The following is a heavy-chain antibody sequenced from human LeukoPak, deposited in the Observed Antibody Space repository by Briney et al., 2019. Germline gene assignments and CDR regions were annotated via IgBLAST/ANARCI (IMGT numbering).Heavy chain of an antibody. V-gene: IGHV3-7*03. CDR2: INHNGNVN. J-gene: IGHJ6*02. CDR1: GFTFSSYW. Sequence: GGTLRLSCAASGFTFSSYWMNWDRQAPGKGLEWVASINHNGNVNYYVDSVKGRFTIYRDNAKNSLYLQMSNWRAEDTAVYFCARGGGLDDWGQGATVTVSS. D-gene: IGHD3-16*01. CDR3: ARGGGLDD.